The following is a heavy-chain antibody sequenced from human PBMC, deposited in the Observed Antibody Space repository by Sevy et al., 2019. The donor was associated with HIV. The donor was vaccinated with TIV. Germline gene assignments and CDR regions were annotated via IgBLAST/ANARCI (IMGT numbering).Heavy chain of an antibody. CDR1: GFTVDDYA. Sequence: GGSLRLSCAASGFTVDDYAMHWVRQAPGKGLEWVSGISWNSGSIGYADSVKGRFTISRDNAKNSLYLQMNSLRAEDTALYYCAKDRSIVGATIGSAFDIWGQGTMVTVSS. D-gene: IGHD1-26*01. CDR3: AKDRSIVGATIGSAFDI. V-gene: IGHV3-9*01. CDR2: ISWNSGSI. J-gene: IGHJ3*02.